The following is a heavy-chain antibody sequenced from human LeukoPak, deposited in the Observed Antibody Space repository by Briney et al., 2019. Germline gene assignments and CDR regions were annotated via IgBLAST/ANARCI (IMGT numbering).Heavy chain of an antibody. J-gene: IGHJ4*02. CDR3: AKDHESDGYPCLDH. CDR1: GFTFSNAW. Sequence: PGGSLRLSCAASGFTFSNAWMSWVRQAPGKGLEWVSTINASGPYYADAVRGRFTISRDNSRNTLSLQMDSLRAEDTAVYYCAKDHESDGYPCLDHWGLGTLVTVSS. D-gene: IGHD3-22*01. V-gene: IGHV3-23*01. CDR2: INASGP.